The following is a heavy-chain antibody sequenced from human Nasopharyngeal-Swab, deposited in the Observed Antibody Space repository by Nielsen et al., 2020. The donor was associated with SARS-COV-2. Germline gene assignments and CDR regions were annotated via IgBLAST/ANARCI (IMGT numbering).Heavy chain of an antibody. CDR2: IYSGGST. CDR3: ASSGIAAADI. D-gene: IGHD6-13*01. J-gene: IGHJ3*02. Sequence: SLKISCAASGFTVSSNYMSWVRQAPGKGLEWVSVIYSGGSTYYADSVKGRFTIPRHNSKNTLYLQMNSLRAEDTAVYYCASSGIAAADIWGQGTMVTVSS. V-gene: IGHV3-53*04. CDR1: GFTVSSNY.